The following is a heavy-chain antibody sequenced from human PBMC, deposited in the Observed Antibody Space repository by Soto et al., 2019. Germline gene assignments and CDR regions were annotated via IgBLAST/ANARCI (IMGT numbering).Heavy chain of an antibody. V-gene: IGHV4-34*01. CDR2: INHSGGT. CDR3: ARGSNGIAVAGAIDY. Sequence: PSETLSLTCAVYGGSFSGYYWSWIRQPPGKGLEWIGEINHSGGTNYNPSLKSRVTISVDTSKNQFSLKLSSVTAADTAVYYCARGSNGIAVAGAIDYWGQGTLVTVSS. D-gene: IGHD6-19*01. J-gene: IGHJ4*02. CDR1: GGSFSGYY.